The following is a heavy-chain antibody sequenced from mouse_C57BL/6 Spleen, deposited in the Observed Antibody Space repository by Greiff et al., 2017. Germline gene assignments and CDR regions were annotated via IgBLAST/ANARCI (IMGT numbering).Heavy chain of an antibody. D-gene: IGHD2-4*01. J-gene: IGHJ4*01. V-gene: IGHV1-80*01. CDR2: IYPGDGDT. Sequence: VQLQQSGAELVKPGASVKISCKASGYAFSSYWMNWVKQRPGQGLEWIGQIYPGDGDTNYNGKFKGKATLTADKSSSTAYMQLSSLTSEDSAVYFCARARIYYDYDDYYAMDYWGQGTSVTVSS. CDR3: ARARIYYDYDDYYAMDY. CDR1: GYAFSSYW.